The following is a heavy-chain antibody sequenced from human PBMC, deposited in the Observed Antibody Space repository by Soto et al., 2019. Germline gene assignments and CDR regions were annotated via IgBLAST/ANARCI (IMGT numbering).Heavy chain of an antibody. CDR2: ISGSGGST. CDR3: AKDLWLGLDYYYGMDV. J-gene: IGHJ6*02. V-gene: IGHV3-23*01. CDR1: GFTFSSYA. Sequence: GGSLRLSCAASGFTFSSYAMSWVRQAPGKGLEWVSAISGSGGSTYYADSVKGRFTISRDNSKNTLYLQMNSLRAEDTAVYYCAKDLWLGLDYYYGMDVWGQGTTVTVSS. D-gene: IGHD3-10*01.